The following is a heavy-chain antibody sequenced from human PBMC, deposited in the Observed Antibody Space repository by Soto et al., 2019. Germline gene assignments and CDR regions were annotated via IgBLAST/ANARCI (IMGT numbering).Heavy chain of an antibody. Sequence: SETLSLTCAVYGGSFSGYYWSWIRQPPGKGLEWIGEINHSGSTNYNPSLKSRVTISVDTSKNQFSLKLSSVTAADTAVYYCARFGPPTAMVRPYYYYGMDVWGQGTPVTVSS. V-gene: IGHV4-34*01. J-gene: IGHJ6*02. CDR3: ARFGPPTAMVRPYYYYGMDV. D-gene: IGHD5-18*01. CDR1: GGSFSGYY. CDR2: INHSGST.